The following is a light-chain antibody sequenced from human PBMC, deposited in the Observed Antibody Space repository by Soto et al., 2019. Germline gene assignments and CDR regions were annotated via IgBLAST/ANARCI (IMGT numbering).Light chain of an antibody. CDR3: QQANSFPLT. CDR1: QDIGNY. J-gene: IGKJ5*01. CDR2: AAS. V-gene: IGKV1-12*01. Sequence: DIQMTQSPSSLSASVGDRVTITCHASQDIGNYLNWYQQRPGKAPKVLIYAASSLHSGVPSRFSGSGSGTDFTLTISSLQPEDFATYYCQQANSFPLTFGGGTRLEIK.